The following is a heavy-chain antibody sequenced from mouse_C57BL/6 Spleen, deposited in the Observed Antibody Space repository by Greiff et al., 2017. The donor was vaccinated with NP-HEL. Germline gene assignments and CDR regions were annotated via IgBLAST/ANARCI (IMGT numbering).Heavy chain of an antibody. CDR1: GFTFTDYY. J-gene: IGHJ1*03. CDR2: IRNKANGYTT. Sequence: EVKVVESGGGLVQPGGSLSLSCAASGFTFTDYYMSWVRQPPGKALEWLGFIRNKANGYTTEYSASVKGRFTISRDNSQSILYLQMNALRAEDSATYYCARYGPLYYGNPYWYFDVWGTGTTVTVSS. CDR3: ARYGPLYYGNPYWYFDV. V-gene: IGHV7-3*01. D-gene: IGHD2-1*01.